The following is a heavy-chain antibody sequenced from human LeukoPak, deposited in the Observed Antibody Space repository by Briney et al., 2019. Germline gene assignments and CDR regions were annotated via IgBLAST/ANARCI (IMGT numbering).Heavy chain of an antibody. J-gene: IGHJ6*02. Sequence: GGSLRLSCSAPGFTFRSYAMQWVRQAPGKGLEYVSAIDSSGDSTYYAGSMKGRFTISRDNSKNTLYLQMSSLRPEDTAVYYCVKSPSDGLDVWGQGATVTVSS. V-gene: IGHV3-64D*09. CDR3: VKSPSDGLDV. CDR1: GFTFRSYA. CDR2: IDSSGDST. D-gene: IGHD3-10*01.